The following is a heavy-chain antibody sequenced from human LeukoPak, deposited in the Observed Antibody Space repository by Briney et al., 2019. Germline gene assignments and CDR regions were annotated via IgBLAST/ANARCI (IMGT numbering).Heavy chain of an antibody. CDR3: AKDSSVPYGITE. V-gene: IGHV3-23*01. CDR1: GFTVSSNY. Sequence: GGSLRLSCAGSGFTVSSNYMSWVRQAPGKGLEWVSAISPSDGNTFYADSVKGRFTISRDNSMNTLSLHMNSLRAEDTALYYCAKDSSVPYGITEWGQGTLVTVSS. D-gene: IGHD4-17*01. J-gene: IGHJ4*02. CDR2: ISPSDGNT.